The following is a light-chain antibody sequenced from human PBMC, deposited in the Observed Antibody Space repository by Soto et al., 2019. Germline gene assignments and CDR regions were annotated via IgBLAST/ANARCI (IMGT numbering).Light chain of an antibody. CDR1: SSDVGGFNY. Sequence: ALTQPASVSGSPGQSITISCTGTSSDVGGFNYVSWYQQHPGKAPKLMIYDVTNRPSGVSYRFSGSKSGNTASLTISGLQAEDEADYYCNSYTSSSTYVFGTGTKVTVL. CDR3: NSYTSSSTYV. J-gene: IGLJ1*01. V-gene: IGLV2-14*03. CDR2: DVT.